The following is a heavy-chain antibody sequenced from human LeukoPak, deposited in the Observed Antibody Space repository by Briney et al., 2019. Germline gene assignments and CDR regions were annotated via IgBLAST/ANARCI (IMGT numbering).Heavy chain of an antibody. Sequence: SETLSLTCAVSGYSISSGYYWGWIRQPPGKGLEWIGSIYNSGSTYYNPSLKSRVTISVDTSKNQFSLKLSSVTAADTAVYYCARGDDSSGWYEAWFDPWGQGTLVTVSS. V-gene: IGHV4-38-2*01. D-gene: IGHD6-19*01. CDR1: GYSISSGYY. CDR3: ARGDDSSGWYEAWFDP. J-gene: IGHJ5*02. CDR2: IYNSGST.